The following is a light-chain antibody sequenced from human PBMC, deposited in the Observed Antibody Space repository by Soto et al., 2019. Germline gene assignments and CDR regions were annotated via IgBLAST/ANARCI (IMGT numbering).Light chain of an antibody. CDR1: SSDVGGYNY. V-gene: IGLV2-14*01. CDR3: SSYGGYFWV. CDR2: EVS. Sequence: QSALTQPASVSGSPGQSITISCTGTSSDVGGYNYVSWYQQHPGKAPKLMIYEVSNRPSGVSNRFSGSKSGNTASLTISGLQAEDEADYYCSSYGGYFWVFGGGTQLTVL. J-gene: IGLJ7*01.